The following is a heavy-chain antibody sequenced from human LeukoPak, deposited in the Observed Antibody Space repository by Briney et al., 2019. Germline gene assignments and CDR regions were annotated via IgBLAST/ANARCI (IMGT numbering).Heavy chain of an antibody. CDR1: GFTFSSYA. CDR2: ISDDGGNT. J-gene: IGHJ4*02. D-gene: IGHD4-17*01. V-gene: IGHV3-30-3*01. Sequence: GGSLRLSCAASGFTFSSYAVHWVRQAPGKGLEWVAVISDDGGNTYYAGSVEGRFTISRDNSKNMLYLQMNSLRAEDTAVYYCAGDYPDYWGQGTLVTVSS. CDR3: AGDYPDY.